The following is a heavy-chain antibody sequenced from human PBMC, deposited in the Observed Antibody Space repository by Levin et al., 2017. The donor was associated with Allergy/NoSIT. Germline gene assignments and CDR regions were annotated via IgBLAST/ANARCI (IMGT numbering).Heavy chain of an antibody. V-gene: IGHV1-24*01. J-gene: IGHJ2*01. Sequence: GASVKVSCQVSGYTLTELSMHWVRQAPGKGLEWMGGFDPEDGETIYAQQFQGRVTMTEDTSTDTAYMEMSSLRAEETAVYCCATRLTLDVPGWRYFDHWGRGTLVTVSS. CDR2: FDPEDGET. CDR1: GYTLTELS. D-gene: IGHD3-9*01. CDR3: ATRLTLDVPGWRYFDH.